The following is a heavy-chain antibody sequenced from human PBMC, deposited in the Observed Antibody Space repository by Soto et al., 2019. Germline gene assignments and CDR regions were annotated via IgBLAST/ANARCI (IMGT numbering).Heavy chain of an antibody. CDR1: GFTFGDYV. Sequence: GSLRLSCTASGFTFGDYVMTWVRQAPGKGLEWVGFIRNKAYGGTTEYAASVKGRFTISRDDFKSIAYLQMNSLKTEDTAIYYCSRYSSNWPGVSAFDIWGQGTMVTVSS. D-gene: IGHD6-13*01. CDR2: IRNKAYGGTT. CDR3: SRYSSNWPGVSAFDI. J-gene: IGHJ3*02. V-gene: IGHV3-49*04.